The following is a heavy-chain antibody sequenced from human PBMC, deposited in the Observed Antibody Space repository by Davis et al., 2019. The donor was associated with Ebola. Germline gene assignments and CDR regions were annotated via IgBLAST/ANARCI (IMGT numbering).Heavy chain of an antibody. V-gene: IGHV1-69*06. CDR3: ARDQRYDFWSGYYTQYYYYYGMDV. Sequence: SVKVSCKASGGTFSSYAISWVRQAPGQGLEWMGGIIPIFGTANYAQKFQGRVTITADKSTSTAYMELSSLRSEDTAVYYCARDQRYDFWSGYYTQYYYYYGMDVWGQGTTVTVSS. J-gene: IGHJ6*02. D-gene: IGHD3-3*01. CDR1: GGTFSSYA. CDR2: IIPIFGTA.